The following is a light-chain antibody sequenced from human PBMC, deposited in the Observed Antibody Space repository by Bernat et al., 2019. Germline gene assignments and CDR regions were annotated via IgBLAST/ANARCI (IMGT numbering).Light chain of an antibody. CDR2: DVS. Sequence: QSALTQPASVSGSPGQSITISCTGTSSDVGGYNYVSWYQQHPGKVTKLMIYDVSNRPSGVSNRFSGSKSGNTASLTISGLQAEDEADYYCSSYTGSSTQVFGTGTKVTVL. CDR3: SSYTGSSTQV. J-gene: IGLJ1*01. CDR1: SSDVGGYNY. V-gene: IGLV2-14*03.